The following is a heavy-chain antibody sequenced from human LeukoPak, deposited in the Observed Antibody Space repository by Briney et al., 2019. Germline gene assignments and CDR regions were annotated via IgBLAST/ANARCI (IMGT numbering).Heavy chain of an antibody. Sequence: SETLSLTCAVSGYSISSGYYWDWIRQPPGKGLEWIGNIYHSGSTYYNPSLKSRVTISVDTSKNQFSLKLSSETAADTAVYYCARQYWDDSKLDYWGQGTLVTVSS. J-gene: IGHJ4*02. V-gene: IGHV4-38-2*01. CDR1: GYSISSGYY. D-gene: IGHD3-22*01. CDR3: ARQYWDDSKLDY. CDR2: IYHSGST.